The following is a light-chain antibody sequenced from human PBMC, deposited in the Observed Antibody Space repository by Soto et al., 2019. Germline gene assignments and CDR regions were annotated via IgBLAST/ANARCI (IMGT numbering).Light chain of an antibody. CDR2: GAS. Sequence: EIVLTQSPDTLSLSPGERATLSCRASQSVSSDYLVWYQQKPGLPPRLLIYGASRRATGIPDRFSGIGSGTDFILTITRLEPEDFAVYYCQHYDNTPPSVTFGTGTKVDIK. V-gene: IGKV3-20*01. CDR3: QHYDNTPPSVT. J-gene: IGKJ3*01. CDR1: QSVSSDY.